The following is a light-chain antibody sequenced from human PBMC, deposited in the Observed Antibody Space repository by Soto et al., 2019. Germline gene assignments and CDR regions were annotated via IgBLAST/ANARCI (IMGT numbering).Light chain of an antibody. CDR2: GNS. CDR3: QSSDSSLSGYV. V-gene: IGLV1-40*01. CDR1: SSKIGAGYD. J-gene: IGLJ1*01. Sequence: QSALTQPPSVSGAPGQRITISCPGSSSKIGAGYDVHWYQQLPGTAPKLLIYGNSNRPSGVPDRFSGSKSGTSASLAITGLQAEDEADYYCQSSDSSLSGYVFGTGTKVTVL.